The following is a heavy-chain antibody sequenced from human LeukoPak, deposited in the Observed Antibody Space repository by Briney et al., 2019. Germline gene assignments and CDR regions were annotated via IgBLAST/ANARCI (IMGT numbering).Heavy chain of an antibody. Sequence: PGGSLRLSCAASGFTFSSYAMSWVRQAPRKGLEWVSAISGSGGSTYYADSVKGRFTISRDNSKNTLYLQMNSLRAEDTAVYYCARAGSGSYYYYYGMDVWGQGTTVTVSS. J-gene: IGHJ6*02. V-gene: IGHV3-23*01. CDR1: GFTFSSYA. CDR3: ARAGSGSYYYYYGMDV. D-gene: IGHD2-15*01. CDR2: ISGSGGST.